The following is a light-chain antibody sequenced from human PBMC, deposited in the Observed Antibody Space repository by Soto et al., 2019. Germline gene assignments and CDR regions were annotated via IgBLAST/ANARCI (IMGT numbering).Light chain of an antibody. CDR3: QQYNSYPYT. CDR2: KAS. CDR1: QGIGNY. J-gene: IGKJ2*01. V-gene: IGKV1-5*03. Sequence: DIQMTQSPSSLSASVGDRVTITFRASQGIGNYLAWYQHKPGKVPKLLIYKASSLESGVPSRFSGSGSGTEFTLTISSLQPDDFATYYCQQYNSYPYTFGQGTKVDI.